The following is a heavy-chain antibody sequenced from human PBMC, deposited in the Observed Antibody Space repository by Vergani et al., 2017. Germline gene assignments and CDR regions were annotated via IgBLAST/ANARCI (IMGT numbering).Heavy chain of an antibody. V-gene: IGHV7-4-1*02. CDR2: MNTNTGNP. D-gene: IGHD3-22*01. J-gene: IGHJ4*02. Sequence: QVQLVQSGAEVKKPGASVKVSCKASGYTFTSYDINWVRQATGQGLEWMGWMNTNTGNPTYAQGFTGRFVFSLDTSVSTAYLQISSLKAEDTAVYYCARVRYDSSGYYFDYFDYWGQGTLVTVSS. CDR1: GYTFTSYD. CDR3: ARVRYDSSGYYFDYFDY.